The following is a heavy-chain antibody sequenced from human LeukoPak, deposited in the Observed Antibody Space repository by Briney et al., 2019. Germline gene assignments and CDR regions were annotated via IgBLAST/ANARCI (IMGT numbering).Heavy chain of an antibody. D-gene: IGHD4-17*01. CDR1: GYTFTGYY. CDR3: ARGPHYGDPARDDLDY. J-gene: IGHJ4*02. CDR2: INPNSGGT. V-gene: IGHV1-2*02. Sequence: ASVKVSCKASGYTFTGYYTHWVRQAPGQGLEWMGWINPNSGGTNYAQKFQGRVTMTRDTSISTAYMELSRLRSDDTAVYYCARGPHYGDPARDDLDYWGQGTLVTVSS.